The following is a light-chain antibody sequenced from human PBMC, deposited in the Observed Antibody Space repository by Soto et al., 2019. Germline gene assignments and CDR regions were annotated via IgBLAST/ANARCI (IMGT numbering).Light chain of an antibody. CDR1: QSVSSN. Sequence: EIVMTQSPDTLSVSPGERATLSCRASQSVSSNLAWYQQKPGQAPRLLIYGASTRATGVPARFSGSGSGTEFSLTISSLQSEDFAVYSCQQYNDWPPITFGQGTRLEIK. CDR3: QQYNDWPPIT. CDR2: GAS. J-gene: IGKJ5*01. V-gene: IGKV3-15*01.